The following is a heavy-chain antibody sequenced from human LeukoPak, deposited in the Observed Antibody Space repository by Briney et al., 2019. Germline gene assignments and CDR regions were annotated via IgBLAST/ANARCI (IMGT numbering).Heavy chain of an antibody. CDR2: IIPIFGTA. CDR1: GGTFSSYA. Sequence: ASVKVSCKASGGTFSSYAISWVRQAPGQGLEWMGGIIPIFGTANYAQKFQGRVTITADKSTSTAYMELSSLRSEDTAVYYCARVVTYYYDSSGSQIQNYYYYYMDVWGKGTTVTVSS. J-gene: IGHJ6*03. CDR3: ARVVTYYYDSSGSQIQNYYYYYMDV. D-gene: IGHD3-22*01. V-gene: IGHV1-69*06.